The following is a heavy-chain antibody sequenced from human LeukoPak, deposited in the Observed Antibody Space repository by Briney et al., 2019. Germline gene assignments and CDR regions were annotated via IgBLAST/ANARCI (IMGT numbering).Heavy chain of an antibody. D-gene: IGHD4-11*01. CDR2: INHSGST. V-gene: IGHV4-34*01. J-gene: IGHJ6*02. CDR1: GGSFSGYY. Sequence: SETLSLTCAVYGGSFSGYYWSWIRQPPGKGLEWIGEINHSGSTNYNPSLKSRVTISVDTSKNQFSLELSSVTAADTAVYYCARVAVTNYYYYGMDVWGQGTTVTVSS. CDR3: ARVAVTNYYYYGMDV.